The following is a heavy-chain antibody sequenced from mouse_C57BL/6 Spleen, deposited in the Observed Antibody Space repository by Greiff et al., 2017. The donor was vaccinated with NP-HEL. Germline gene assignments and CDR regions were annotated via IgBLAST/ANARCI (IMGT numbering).Heavy chain of an antibody. J-gene: IGHJ4*01. D-gene: IGHD1-1*01. Sequence: VQLQQSGPELVKPGASVKISCKASGYSFTGYYMNWVKQSPEKSLEWIGEINPSTGGTTYNQKFKAKATLTVDKSSSTAYMELNSLTSEDSAVYYCARWYYGSSLYYYAMDYWGQGTSVTVSS. CDR1: GYSFTGYY. CDR2: INPSTGGT. CDR3: ARWYYGSSLYYYAMDY. V-gene: IGHV1-42*01.